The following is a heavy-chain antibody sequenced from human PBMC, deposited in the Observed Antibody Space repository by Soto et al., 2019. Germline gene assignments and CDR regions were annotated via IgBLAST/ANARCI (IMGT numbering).Heavy chain of an antibody. Sequence: PSETLSLTCAVYGGSFSGYYWSWIRQPLGKGLEWIGEINHSGSTNYNPSLKSRVTISVDTSKNQFSLKLSSVTAADTAVYYCARLIPAASYYYYYGMDVWGQGTTVTVSS. J-gene: IGHJ6*02. CDR1: GGSFSGYY. D-gene: IGHD2-2*01. CDR3: ARLIPAASYYYYYGMDV. V-gene: IGHV4-34*01. CDR2: INHSGST.